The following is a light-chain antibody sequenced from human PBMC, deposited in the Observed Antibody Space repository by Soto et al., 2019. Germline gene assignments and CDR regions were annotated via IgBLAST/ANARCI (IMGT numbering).Light chain of an antibody. J-gene: IGKJ5*01. CDR2: AAS. Sequence: GNRVTIPCRASQSIISYLNWYQQKPGKAPKLLIYAASSLQSGVPSRFSGSGSGTDFTLTISSLQPEDFATYFCQQANSFPITFGQGTRLEI. CDR1: QSIISY. CDR3: QQANSFPIT. V-gene: IGKV1-39*01.